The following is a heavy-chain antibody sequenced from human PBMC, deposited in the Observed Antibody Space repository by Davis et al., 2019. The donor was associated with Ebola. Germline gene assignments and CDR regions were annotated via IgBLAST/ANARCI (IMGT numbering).Heavy chain of an antibody. CDR1: GFTFSSYA. J-gene: IGHJ4*02. CDR2: ISGSGDST. D-gene: IGHD2-21*02. CDR3: ARAVTATWSPFDN. V-gene: IGHV3-23*01. Sequence: GESLKISCAASGFTFSSYAMSWVRQAPGKGLEWVSGISGSGDSTYYAESVKGRVTISRDNPKKTLYLQMNSLRAEDTAVYYCARAVTATWSPFDNWGQGTLVTVSS.